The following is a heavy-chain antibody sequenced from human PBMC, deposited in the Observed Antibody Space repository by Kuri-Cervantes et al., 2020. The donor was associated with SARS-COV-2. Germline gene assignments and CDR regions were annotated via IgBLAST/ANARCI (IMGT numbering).Heavy chain of an antibody. V-gene: IGHV3-13*03. CDR3: ARDQGDLYYHYYMDV. J-gene: IGHJ6*03. CDR1: GFTFSSYD. Sequence: GGSLRLSCAACGFTFSSYDMHWVRQATGKGLEWVSAIGTAGDTYYPGSVKGQFTISRDNAKNSLYLQMNSLRAEDTAVYYCARDQGDLYYHYYMDVWGKGTTVTVSS. CDR2: IGTAGDT. D-gene: IGHD3-16*01.